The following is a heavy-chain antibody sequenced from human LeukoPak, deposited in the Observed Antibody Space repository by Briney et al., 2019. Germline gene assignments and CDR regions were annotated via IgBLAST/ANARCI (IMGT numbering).Heavy chain of an antibody. V-gene: IGHV1-8*01. Sequence: ASVKVSCKASGYTFTSYDINWVRQATGQGLEWMGWMNPNSGNTGYVQKFQGRVTMPRNTSIGTAYMELSSLRSEDTAVYYCARGILSDDAFDIWGQGTMVTVSS. CDR3: ARGILSDDAFDI. J-gene: IGHJ3*02. CDR2: MNPNSGNT. CDR1: GYTFTSYD.